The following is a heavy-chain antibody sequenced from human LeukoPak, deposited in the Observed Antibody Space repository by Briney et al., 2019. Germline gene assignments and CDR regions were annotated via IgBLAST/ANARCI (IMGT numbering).Heavy chain of an antibody. J-gene: IGHJ4*02. V-gene: IGHV4-59*12. CDR3: ARDQGRWLVRTFDY. Sequence: SETLSLTCAVYGGSFSGYYWSWIRQPPGKGLEWIGYIYYSGSTNHNPSLKSRVTISVATSKNQFSLKLSSVTAADTAVYYCARDQGRWLVRTFDYWGQGTLVTVSS. D-gene: IGHD6-19*01. CDR2: IYYSGST. CDR1: GGSFSGYY.